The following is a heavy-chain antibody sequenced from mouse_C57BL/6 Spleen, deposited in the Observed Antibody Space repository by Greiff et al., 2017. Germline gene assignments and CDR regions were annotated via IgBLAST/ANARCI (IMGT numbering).Heavy chain of an antibody. D-gene: IGHD2-1*01. CDR1: GYAFSSYW. CDR3: ARGGSYYGNYYFYY. Sequence: VQLQQSGAELVKPGASVKISCKASGYAFSSYWMNWVKQRPGKGLEWIGQIYPGDGDTNYNGKFKGKATLTADKSSSTAYMQLSSLTSEDSAVYFCARGGSYYGNYYFYYRGQGTTLPVSS. V-gene: IGHV1-80*01. J-gene: IGHJ2*01. CDR2: IYPGDGDT.